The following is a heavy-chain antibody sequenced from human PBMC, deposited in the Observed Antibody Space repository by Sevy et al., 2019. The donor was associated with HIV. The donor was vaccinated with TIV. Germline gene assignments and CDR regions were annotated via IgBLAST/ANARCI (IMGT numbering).Heavy chain of an antibody. CDR2: TRNKADSYTT. J-gene: IGHJ4*02. D-gene: IGHD6-13*01. CDR1: GFTFSDHY. Sequence: GGSLRLSCAASGFTFSDHYMEWVRQAPGKGLEWVGRTRNKADSYTTEYAAAVKGRFTISRNDSKNSLYLQMNRLKTEDTAVYYCANHAGLAAAGRVFDYWGQGTLVTVSS. V-gene: IGHV3-72*01. CDR3: ANHAGLAAAGRVFDY.